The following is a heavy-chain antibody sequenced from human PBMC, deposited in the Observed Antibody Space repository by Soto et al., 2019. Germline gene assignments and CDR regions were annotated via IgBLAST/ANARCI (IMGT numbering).Heavy chain of an antibody. V-gene: IGHV5-51*01. Sequence: GESLNISCKGSGYSFTIYSIGWVRQITGKGLEWMGIIYPGDSDTRYIPSFQGQVTISADKSISTAYLQWSSPKASHTAMYYCARHGITRVRNDAFDIWRQGTRVTVSS. CDR3: ARHGITRVRNDAFDI. J-gene: IGHJ3*02. CDR1: GYSFTIYS. CDR2: IYPGDSDT. D-gene: IGHD3-10*01.